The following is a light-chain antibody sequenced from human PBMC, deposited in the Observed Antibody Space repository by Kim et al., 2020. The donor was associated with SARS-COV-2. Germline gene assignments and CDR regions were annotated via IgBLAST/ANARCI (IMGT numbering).Light chain of an antibody. CDR2: AAS. Sequence: DIQMTQSPSSLSASVGDRVTITCRASQSIRNYFNWYQQKPGKAPKLLIYAASSLQSGVPSRFSGSGSGTDFTLTISSLQPEDFATYYCQQSYSTPRTFGQGTKVDIK. J-gene: IGKJ1*01. CDR3: QQSYSTPRT. CDR1: QSIRNY. V-gene: IGKV1-39*01.